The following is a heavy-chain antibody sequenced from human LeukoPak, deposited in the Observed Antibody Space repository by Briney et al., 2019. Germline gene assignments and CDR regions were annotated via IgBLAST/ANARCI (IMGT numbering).Heavy chain of an antibody. CDR3: ARYRHLYY. CDR1: GFTFNAFG. V-gene: IGHV3-48*01. Sequence: GGSLRLSCAASGFTFNAFGMNWVRQAPGKGLEWVSYIGTTSGAIYYADSVKGRFTISRDSAKNSLCLQMNSLRAEDTAMYYCARYRHLYYWGQGTLVTVSS. CDR2: IGTTSGAI. D-gene: IGHD3-16*01. J-gene: IGHJ4*02.